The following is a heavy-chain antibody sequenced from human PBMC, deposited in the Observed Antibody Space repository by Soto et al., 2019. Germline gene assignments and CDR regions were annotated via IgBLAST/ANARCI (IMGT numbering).Heavy chain of an antibody. CDR2: TYYRSKWYN. CDR1: GDSVSSNSAA. V-gene: IGHV6-1*01. J-gene: IGHJ4*02. CDR3: ARHVSSGVVVPAAYYFDY. Sequence: PSQTLSLTCAISGDSVSSNSAAWNWIRQSPSRGLEWLGRTYYRSKWYNDYAVSVKSRITINPDTSKNQFSLQLNSVTAADTAVYYCARHVSSGVVVPAAYYFDYWGQGTLVTVS. D-gene: IGHD2-2*01.